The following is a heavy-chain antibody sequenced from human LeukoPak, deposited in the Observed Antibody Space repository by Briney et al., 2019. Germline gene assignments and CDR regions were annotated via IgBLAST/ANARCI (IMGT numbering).Heavy chain of an antibody. D-gene: IGHD3-10*01. CDR2: IYTSGST. V-gene: IGHV4-4*09. CDR3: ARAPGVKYYYYYMDV. CDR1: GGSISSYY. J-gene: IGHJ6*03. Sequence: PSETLSLTCTVSGGSISSYYWSWIRQPPGKGLEWIGYIYTSGSTNYNPSLKSRVTISVDTSKNQFSLKLSSVTAADTAVYYCARAPGVKYYYYYMDVWGKGTTVTASS.